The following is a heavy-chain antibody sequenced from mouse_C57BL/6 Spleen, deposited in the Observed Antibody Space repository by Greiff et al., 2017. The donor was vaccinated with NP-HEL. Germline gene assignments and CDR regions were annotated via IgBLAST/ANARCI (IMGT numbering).Heavy chain of an antibody. CDR3: ASIYYGNYEAYYFGY. D-gene: IGHD2-1*01. Sequence: DVKLVESEGGLVQPGSSMKLSCTASGFTFSDYYMAWVRQVPEKGLEWVANINYDGSSTYYLDSLKSRFIISRDNAKNILYLQMSSLKSEDTATYYCASIYYGNYEAYYFGYWGQGTTLTVSS. CDR2: INYDGSST. J-gene: IGHJ2*01. V-gene: IGHV5-16*01. CDR1: GFTFSDYY.